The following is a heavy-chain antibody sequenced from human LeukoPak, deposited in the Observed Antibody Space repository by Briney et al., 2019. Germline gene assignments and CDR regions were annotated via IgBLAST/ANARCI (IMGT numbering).Heavy chain of an antibody. Sequence: ASVKVSCKASEGTFSSYAISWVRQAPGQGLEWMGGIIPIFGTANYAQKFQGRVTITADKSTSTAYMELSSLRSEDTAVYYCARDGLPRDYGDYYYYYMDVWGKGTTVTVSS. V-gene: IGHV1-69*06. CDR1: EGTFSSYA. J-gene: IGHJ6*03. CDR3: ARDGLPRDYGDYYYYYMDV. D-gene: IGHD4-17*01. CDR2: IIPIFGTA.